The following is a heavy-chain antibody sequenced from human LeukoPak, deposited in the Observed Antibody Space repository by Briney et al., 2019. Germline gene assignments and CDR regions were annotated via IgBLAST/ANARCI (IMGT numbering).Heavy chain of an antibody. V-gene: IGHV3-66*01. CDR3: AKGGAPSSRYAPWWFDP. CDR2: IYGDGAT. CDR1: GFTVSNNY. D-gene: IGHD6-13*01. J-gene: IGHJ5*02. Sequence: GGSLRLSCAASGFTVSNNYMTWVRQAAGKGLEWVSIIYGDGATHYADSVKGRFIISRDNSKNTLDLQMHSLRVEDTALYYRAKGGAPSSRYAPWWFDPWGQGTLVTVSS.